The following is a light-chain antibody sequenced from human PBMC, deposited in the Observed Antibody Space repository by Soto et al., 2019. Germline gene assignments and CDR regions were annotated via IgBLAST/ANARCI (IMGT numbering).Light chain of an antibody. CDR2: GTS. V-gene: IGKV3-15*01. Sequence: EIVMTHSPATLSGSPGERATLSFRASQSVLTDFAWYQQKPGQAPRLLFYGTSSRATGVPARFSGSGSGTEFTLTISSLQSEDFAVYYCQQFHDWPLTFGGGTKVDIK. J-gene: IGKJ4*01. CDR3: QQFHDWPLT. CDR1: QSVLTD.